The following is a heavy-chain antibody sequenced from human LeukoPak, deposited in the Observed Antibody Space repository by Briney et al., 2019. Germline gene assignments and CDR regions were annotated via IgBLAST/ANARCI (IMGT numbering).Heavy chain of an antibody. Sequence: GASVKVSCKVSGYTLTELSMHWVRQAPGKGLEWMGGFDPEDGETIYAQKFQGRVTMTEDTSTDTAYMELSSLRSEDTAVYYCAITRNQLLFFSNWFDPWGQGTLVTVSS. V-gene: IGHV1-24*01. CDR1: GYTLTELS. CDR3: AITRNQLLFFSNWFDP. J-gene: IGHJ5*02. CDR2: FDPEDGET. D-gene: IGHD2-2*01.